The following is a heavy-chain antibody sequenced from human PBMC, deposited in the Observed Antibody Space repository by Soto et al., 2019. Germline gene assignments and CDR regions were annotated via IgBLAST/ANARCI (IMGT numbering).Heavy chain of an antibody. CDR3: AKGAYGSGSDYYYYMDV. J-gene: IGHJ6*03. CDR1: GFTFSSYA. V-gene: IGHV3-23*01. CDR2: ISGSGDST. D-gene: IGHD3-10*01. Sequence: EVQLLESGGGLVQPGGSLRLSCAASGFTFSSYAMSWVRQAPGKGLEWVSGISGSGDSTYYADSVKGRFTISRDNSKNTLYLQMNSLSAEDTAVYYCAKGAYGSGSDYYYYMDVWGKGTTVTVSS.